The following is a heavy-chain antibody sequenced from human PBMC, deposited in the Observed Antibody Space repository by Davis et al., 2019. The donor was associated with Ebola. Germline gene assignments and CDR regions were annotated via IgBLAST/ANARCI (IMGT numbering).Heavy chain of an antibody. J-gene: IGHJ3*02. CDR1: GFTFSSYS. V-gene: IGHV3-23*01. CDR2: ISGSGGST. Sequence: GESLKISCAASGFTFSSYSMSWVRQAPGKGLEWVSAISGSGGSTYYADYVKGRFTISRDNSKNTLDLQMNSLRPEDTAVYYCVKTRSNWWNDALEIWGRGTMVIVSS. CDR3: VKTRSNWWNDALEI. D-gene: IGHD2-8*02.